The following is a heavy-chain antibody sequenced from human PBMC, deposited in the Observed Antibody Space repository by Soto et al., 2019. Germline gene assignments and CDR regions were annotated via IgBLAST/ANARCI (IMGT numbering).Heavy chain of an antibody. Sequence: QVQLVESGGGVVQPGRSLRLSCAASGFTFSSYGMHWVRQAPGKGLEWVAVISYDGSNKYYADSVKGRFTISRDNSKNTLYLQMNSLRAEDTAVYYCAKDPDSNYGHWGQGTLVTVSS. CDR1: GFTFSSYG. D-gene: IGHD4-4*01. J-gene: IGHJ4*02. CDR2: ISYDGSNK. CDR3: AKDPDSNYGH. V-gene: IGHV3-30*18.